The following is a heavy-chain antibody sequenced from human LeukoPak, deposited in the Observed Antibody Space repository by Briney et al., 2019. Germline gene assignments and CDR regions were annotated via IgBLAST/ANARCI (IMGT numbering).Heavy chain of an antibody. CDR1: GGPISSYY. CDR2: IYTSGST. V-gene: IGHV4-4*07. CDR3: ARTIAVAGTGKPTDYYYMDV. J-gene: IGHJ6*03. D-gene: IGHD6-19*01. Sequence: SETLSLTCTVSGGPISSYYWSWIRQPAGKGLEWIGRIYTSGSTNYNPSLKSRVTISVDKSKNQFSLKLSSVTAADTAVYYCARTIAVAGTGKPTDYYYMDVWGKGTTVTVSS.